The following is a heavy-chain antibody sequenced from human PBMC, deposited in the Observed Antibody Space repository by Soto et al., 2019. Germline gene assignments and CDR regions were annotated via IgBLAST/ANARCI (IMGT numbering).Heavy chain of an antibody. J-gene: IGHJ6*02. CDR2: INPTSGGT. V-gene: IGHV1-46*01. CDR1: GYTFTSYY. CDR3: GRGDGRTLSGMDV. Sequence: QVQLVQSGAEVQKPGASVKVSCKASGYTFTSYYMHWVRQSPVHGLEWMGVINPTSGGTNYAQKFQGRVTLTRDTSTSRVYMEVLRLRSEDTAVYYCGRGDGRTLSGMDVWGQGTTVTVSS. D-gene: IGHD2-15*01.